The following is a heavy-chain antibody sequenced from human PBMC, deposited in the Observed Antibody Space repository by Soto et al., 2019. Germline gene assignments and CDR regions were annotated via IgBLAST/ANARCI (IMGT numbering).Heavy chain of an antibody. CDR1: GDSVSSNSAA. Sequence: PSQTLSLTCAISGDSVSSNSAAWNWIRQSPSRGLEWLGRTYYRSKWYNDYAVSVKSRITINPDTSKNQYSLQLNSVTPEDTAVYFCAGTSSSSDENWFDPWGQGTMVTVSS. V-gene: IGHV6-1*01. CDR2: TYYRSKWYN. CDR3: AGTSSSSDENWFDP. D-gene: IGHD6-6*01. J-gene: IGHJ5*02.